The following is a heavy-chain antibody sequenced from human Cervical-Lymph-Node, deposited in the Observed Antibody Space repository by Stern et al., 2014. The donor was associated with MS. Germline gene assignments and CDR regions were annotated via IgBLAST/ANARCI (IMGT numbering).Heavy chain of an antibody. CDR2: ISSNVGSL. J-gene: IGHJ6*02. V-gene: IGHV3-9*01. Sequence: EVQLVESGGGLAQPGRSLRLSCAVSGFTFDDYAMHWVRQAPGRGLEWVSGISSNVGSLGYADSGKGRFTISRDNARNSLHLQMNSLRVEDTALYYCAKDQSRITIFGVVITGSYGMDVWGQGTTVTVSS. CDR3: AKDQSRITIFGVVITGSYGMDV. CDR1: GFTFDDYA. D-gene: IGHD3-3*01.